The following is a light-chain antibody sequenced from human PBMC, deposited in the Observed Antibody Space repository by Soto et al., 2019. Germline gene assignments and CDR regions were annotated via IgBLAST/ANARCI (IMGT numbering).Light chain of an antibody. V-gene: IGLV2-14*03. J-gene: IGLJ2*01. CDR3: CSYSGSNTIVV. Sequence: QSALTQPASVSGSPGQSIPISCTGTSSDVGGYNFVSWYQQHPGKAPRLMIFDVNNRPSGVSPRFSGSKSGNTASLTISGLQAEDESDYYCCSYSGSNTIVVFGGGTQLTVL. CDR1: SSDVGGYNF. CDR2: DVN.